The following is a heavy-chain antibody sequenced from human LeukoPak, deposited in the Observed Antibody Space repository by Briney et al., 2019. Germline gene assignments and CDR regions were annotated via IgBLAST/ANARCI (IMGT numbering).Heavy chain of an antibody. Sequence: GGSLILSCAASGFTFSSYWMSWVRRAPGKGLEGVANIKQDGSDKYYVDSVKGRLTISRDNAKNSLYLQMNSLRAEDTAVYYCARDPYDSSWGLCYFDYWGQGNLVTVSS. D-gene: IGHD3-22*01. CDR1: GFTFSSYW. V-gene: IGHV3-7*04. CDR2: IKQDGSDK. CDR3: ARDPYDSSWGLCYFDY. J-gene: IGHJ4*02.